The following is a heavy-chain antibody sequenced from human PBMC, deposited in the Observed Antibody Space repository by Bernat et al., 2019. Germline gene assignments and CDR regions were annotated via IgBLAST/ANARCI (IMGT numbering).Heavy chain of an antibody. V-gene: IGHV3-30*18. D-gene: IGHD6-19*01. Sequence: QVQLVESGGGVVQPGRSLRLSCAASGFTFSSYGMHWVRQAPGKGLEWVAVISYDGSNKYYADSVKGRFTISRDNSKNTLYLQMNSLRAEDTAVYYCAKDVQWKAVAGSLGGYWGQGTLVTVSS. J-gene: IGHJ4*02. CDR2: ISYDGSNK. CDR3: AKDVQWKAVAGSLGGY. CDR1: GFTFSSYG.